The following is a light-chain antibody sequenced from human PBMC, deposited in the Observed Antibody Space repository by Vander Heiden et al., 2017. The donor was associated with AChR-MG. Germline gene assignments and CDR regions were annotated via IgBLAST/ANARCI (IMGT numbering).Light chain of an antibody. CDR2: VVS. J-gene: IGLJ2*01. CDR3: SSYAGSNNFDVV. CDR1: SSDVGGDNY. Sequence: QSALNQPPSASGSPGQSVTISCTGTSSDVGGDNYDSLYQRHPGKPPKLMIYVVSKRPAGVPGRFSGSKSGNTASLAVSGLQAEDEADYYCSSYAGSNNFDVVFGGGTKLTVL. V-gene: IGLV2-8*01.